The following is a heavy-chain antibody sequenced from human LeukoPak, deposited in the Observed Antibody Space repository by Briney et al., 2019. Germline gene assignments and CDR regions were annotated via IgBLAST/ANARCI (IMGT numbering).Heavy chain of an antibody. CDR3: ARRWIQLSRFDP. D-gene: IGHD5-18*01. J-gene: IGHJ5*02. V-gene: IGHV1-2*02. Sequence: ASVKVSCKASGSTFTGYYMHWVRQAPGQGLEWMGWINPNSGGTNYAQKFEGRVTMTRDTSISTAYMELSRLRSDDTAVYYCARRWIQLSRFDPWGQGTLVTVSS. CDR2: INPNSGGT. CDR1: GSTFTGYY.